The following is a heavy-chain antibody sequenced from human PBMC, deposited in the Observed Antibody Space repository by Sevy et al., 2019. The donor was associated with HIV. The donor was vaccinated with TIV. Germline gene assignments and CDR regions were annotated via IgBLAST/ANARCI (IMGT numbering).Heavy chain of an antibody. D-gene: IGHD3-22*01. CDR3: ATTKDYYENSADPFDY. J-gene: IGHJ4*02. CDR1: GYTLTELS. CDR2: FDPEDDET. Sequence: ASVKVSCKVSGYTLTELSMHWVRQVPGKGLEWMGSFDPEDDETIYAQKFQGRVTMTEDTSTDTAYMELSSLRSEVTAVYYCATTKDYYENSADPFDYWGQGTLVTVSS. V-gene: IGHV1-24*01.